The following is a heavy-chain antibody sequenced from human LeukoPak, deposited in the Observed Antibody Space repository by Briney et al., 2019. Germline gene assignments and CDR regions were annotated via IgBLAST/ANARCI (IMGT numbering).Heavy chain of an antibody. D-gene: IGHD2-15*01. CDR3: ARDRVVVAARVYYFDY. V-gene: IGHV1-69*04. CDR2: IIPILGIA. J-gene: IGHJ4*02. Sequence: VKVSCKASGGTFSSYTISWVLQAPGQGLEWMGRIIPILGIANYAQKFQGRVTITADKSTSTAYMELSSLRSEDTAVYYCARDRVVVAARVYYFDYWGQGTLVTVSS. CDR1: GGTFSSYT.